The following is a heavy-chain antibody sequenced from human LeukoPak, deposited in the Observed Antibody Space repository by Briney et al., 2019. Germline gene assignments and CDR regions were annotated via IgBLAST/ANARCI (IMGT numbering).Heavy chain of an antibody. CDR2: INSDGRTT. D-gene: IGHD3-10*01. CDR3: ARVVGYFDY. CDR1: ELTFSSYW. V-gene: IGHV3-74*01. Sequence: GGSLRLSCEASELTFSSYWMHWVRQAPGKGLVWVSRINSDGRTTIYADSVKGRFTISRDNAKNTLYLQMNSLRAEDTAVYYCARVVGYFDYWGQGTLVTVSS. J-gene: IGHJ4*02.